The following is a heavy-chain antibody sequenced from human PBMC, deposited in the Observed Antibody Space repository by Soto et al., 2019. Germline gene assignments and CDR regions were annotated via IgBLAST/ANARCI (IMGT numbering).Heavy chain of an antibody. D-gene: IGHD6-13*01. CDR3: AREQQLVLYYYYYYGTDV. V-gene: IGHV3-23*01. CDR2: ISGSGGST. CDR1: GFTFSSYA. J-gene: IGHJ6*02. Sequence: GSLRLSCAASGFTFSSYAMSWVRQAPGKGLEWVSAISGSGGSTYYADSVKGRFTISRDNAKNSLYLQMKSLRAEDTAVYYCAREQQLVLYYYYYYGTDVWGQGTTVNVSS.